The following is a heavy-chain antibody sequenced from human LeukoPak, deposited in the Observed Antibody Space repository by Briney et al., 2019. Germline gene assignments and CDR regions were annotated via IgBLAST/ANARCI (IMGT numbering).Heavy chain of an antibody. CDR3: ARGTDCSSTSCYYFDWFDP. CDR1: GGTFSSYA. J-gene: IGHJ5*02. Sequence: GASVKVSCKASGGTFSSYAISWVRQAPGQGLEWMGRIIPILGIANYAQKFQGRVTITADKSTSTAYMELSGLRSEDTAVYYCARGTDCSSTSCYYFDWFDPWGQGTLVTVSS. CDR2: IIPILGIA. V-gene: IGHV1-69*04. D-gene: IGHD2-2*01.